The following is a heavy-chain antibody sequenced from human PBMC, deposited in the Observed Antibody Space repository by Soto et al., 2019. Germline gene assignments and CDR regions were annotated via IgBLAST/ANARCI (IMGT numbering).Heavy chain of an antibody. CDR1: GGSFSGYY. CDR3: ARSYGYNYDY. CDR2: INHSGST. J-gene: IGHJ4*02. Sequence: QVQLQQWGAGLLKPSETLSLTRAVYGGSFSGYYWSWIRQPPGKGLEWIGEINHSGSTNYNPSLKSRVTISVDTSKNQFSLKLSSVTAADTAVYYCARSYGYNYDYWGQGTLVTVSS. D-gene: IGHD5-12*01. V-gene: IGHV4-34*01.